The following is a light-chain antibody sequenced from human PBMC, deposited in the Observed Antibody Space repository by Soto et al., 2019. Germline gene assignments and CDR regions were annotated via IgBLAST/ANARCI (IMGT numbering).Light chain of an antibody. CDR1: SREVWGYNY. Sequence: QSLLNQPRSMSGAPGQSSPPSCTGTSREVWGYNYVSWYQQHPGKAPKLMIYDVSKRPSGVPDRFSGSKSGNTASLTISGLQAEDEADYYCCSYAGSYTFYVFGTGTKVTVL. CDR3: CSYAGSYTFYV. J-gene: IGLJ1*01. V-gene: IGLV2-11*01. CDR2: DVS.